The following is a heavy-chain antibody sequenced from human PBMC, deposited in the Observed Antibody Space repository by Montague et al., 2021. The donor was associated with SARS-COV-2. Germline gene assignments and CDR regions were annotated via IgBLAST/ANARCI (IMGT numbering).Heavy chain of an antibody. D-gene: IGHD3-22*01. CDR2: IFSSGST. J-gene: IGHJ3*01. CDR1: GASIDSNRRF. CDR3: ARAASYDSGGFLNDPFDF. Sequence: SETLSLTCTVSGASIDSNRRFWGWIRQAPGKGLEWIGSIFSSGSTYYXPSLKTRVSISVDTSGNRLSLKLTSVTATDTAMYFCARAASYDSGGFLNDPFDFWGQGTMVTVSS. V-gene: IGHV4-39*02.